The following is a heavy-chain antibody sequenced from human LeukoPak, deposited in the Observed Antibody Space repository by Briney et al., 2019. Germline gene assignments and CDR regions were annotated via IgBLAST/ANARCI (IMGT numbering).Heavy chain of an antibody. Sequence: GGSLRLSCAASGFTFSSYGMHWVRQAPGKGLEYVSAITNNGGSTYYADSVKGRFTISRDNSKNTLYLQMGSLRAEDMAVYHCARVGVARAFDIWGQGTMVTVSS. CDR1: GFTFSSYG. CDR3: ARVGVARAFDI. V-gene: IGHV3-64*02. J-gene: IGHJ3*02. CDR2: ITNNGGST.